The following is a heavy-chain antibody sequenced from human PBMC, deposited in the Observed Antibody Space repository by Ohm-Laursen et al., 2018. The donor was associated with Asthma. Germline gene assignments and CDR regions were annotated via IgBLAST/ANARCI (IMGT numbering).Heavy chain of an antibody. V-gene: IGHV4-59*01. CDR1: GGSISSYY. D-gene: IGHD1-1*01. J-gene: IGHJ5*02. CDR3: ARVGTTGTTGAWFDP. CDR2: IYYSGST. Sequence: SETLSLTCTVSGGSISSYYWSWIRQPPGKGLEWIGYIYYSGSTNYNPSLKSRVTISVDTSKNQFSLKLSSVTAADTAVYYCARVGTTGTTGAWFDPWGQGTLVTVSS.